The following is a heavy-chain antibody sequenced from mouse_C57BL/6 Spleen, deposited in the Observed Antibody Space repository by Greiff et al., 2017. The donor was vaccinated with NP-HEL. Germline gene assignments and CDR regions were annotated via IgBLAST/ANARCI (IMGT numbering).Heavy chain of an antibody. CDR3: VRTDYSTFDY. CDR2: IRSKSNNYAT. V-gene: IGHV10-1*01. CDR1: GFSFNTYA. Sequence: EVKLVESGGGLVQPKGSLKLSCAASGFSFNTYAMNWVRQAPGKGLEWVARIRSKSNNYATYYADSVKGRFTISRDDSESMLYLQMNNLKTEDTAMYYCVRTDYSTFDYWGQGTTLTVSS. D-gene: IGHD2-5*01. J-gene: IGHJ2*01.